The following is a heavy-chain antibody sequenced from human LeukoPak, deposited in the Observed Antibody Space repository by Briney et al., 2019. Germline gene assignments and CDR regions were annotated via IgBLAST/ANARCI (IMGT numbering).Heavy chain of an antibody. CDR1: GYSFTNYW. V-gene: IGHV5-51*01. Sequence: GESLKISCKGSGYSFTNYWIGRVRQMPGKGLEWMGIIYPGDSDTRYSPSFQGQVIISADKSISTAYLQWSGLKASDTAMYYCARRCSTGCTDFDYWGQGTLVTVSS. CDR2: IYPGDSDT. J-gene: IGHJ4*02. CDR3: ARRCSTGCTDFDY. D-gene: IGHD6-19*01.